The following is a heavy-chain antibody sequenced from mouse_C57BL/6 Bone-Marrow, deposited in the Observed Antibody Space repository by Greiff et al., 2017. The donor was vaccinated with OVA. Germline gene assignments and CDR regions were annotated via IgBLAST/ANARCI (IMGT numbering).Heavy chain of an antibody. D-gene: IGHD1-1*01. CDR1: GFNIKAYY. CDR3: ARGALYYGSSPSYWYFDV. CDR2: IDPEAGET. Sequence: VQLQQSGAELVKPGASVKLSCTASGFNIKAYYMHWVKQRTEQGLEWIGRIDPEAGETKYAPKFQGKATITADTSSNTAYLQLSSLTSEDTAVYYCARGALYYGSSPSYWYFDVWGTGTTVTVSS. J-gene: IGHJ1*03. V-gene: IGHV14-2*01.